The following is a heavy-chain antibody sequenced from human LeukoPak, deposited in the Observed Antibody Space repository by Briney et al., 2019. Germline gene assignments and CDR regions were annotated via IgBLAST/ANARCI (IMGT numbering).Heavy chain of an antibody. CDR1: GLTFSSHE. D-gene: IGHD5-24*01. J-gene: IGHJ6*03. V-gene: IGHV3-48*03. CDR3: ARVPWLQSGNYMDV. Sequence: PGGSLRLSCAASGLTFSSHEMNWVRQAPGKGLEWVSYISRSGSTIYYADSVKGRFTLSRDNARNSLYLQMSSLRADDTAVYYCARVPWLQSGNYMDVWGKGTTVTVSS. CDR2: ISRSGSTI.